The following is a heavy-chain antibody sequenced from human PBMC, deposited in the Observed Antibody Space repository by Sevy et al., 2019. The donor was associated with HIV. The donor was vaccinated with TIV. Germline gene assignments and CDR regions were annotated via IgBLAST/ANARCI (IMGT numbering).Heavy chain of an antibody. V-gene: IGHV1-69*13. J-gene: IGHJ5*02. CDR1: GGTFSSYA. Sequence: ASVKVSCKASGGTFSSYAISWVRQAPGQGLEWMGGIIPIFGTANYAQKFQGRVTITADESTSTAYMELSSPRSEDTAVYYRAREDTAMVEDWFDPWGQGTLVTVSS. CDR3: AREDTAMVEDWFDP. CDR2: IIPIFGTA. D-gene: IGHD5-18*01.